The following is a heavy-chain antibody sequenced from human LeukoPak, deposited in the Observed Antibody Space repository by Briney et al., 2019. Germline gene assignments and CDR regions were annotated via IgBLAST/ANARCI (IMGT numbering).Heavy chain of an antibody. CDR3: ARATVTTGGMDV. Sequence: SETLSLTCAVSGGSISSGGYSWSWIRQPPGKGLEWIGYIYHSGSTYYNPSLKSRVTISVDRSKNQFSLKLSSVTAADTAVYYCARATVTTGGMDVWGQGTRSPSP. CDR2: IYHSGST. D-gene: IGHD4-17*01. V-gene: IGHV4-30-2*01. J-gene: IGHJ6*02. CDR1: GGSISSGGYS.